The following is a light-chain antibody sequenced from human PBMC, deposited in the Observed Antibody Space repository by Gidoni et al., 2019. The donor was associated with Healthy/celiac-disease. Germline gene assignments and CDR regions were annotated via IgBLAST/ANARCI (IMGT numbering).Light chain of an antibody. CDR2: AAS. CDR1: QGISSD. V-gene: IGKV1-9*01. J-gene: IGKJ5*01. Sequence: DSQLTQSPSFLSASVGDRVTITCRASQGISSDLAWYQQQPGKAPKRLIYAASPLQRGVPSRFSGSGSGTEFTLTISSLQPEDFATYYCQQLNSYPSTFGQGTRLEIK. CDR3: QQLNSYPST.